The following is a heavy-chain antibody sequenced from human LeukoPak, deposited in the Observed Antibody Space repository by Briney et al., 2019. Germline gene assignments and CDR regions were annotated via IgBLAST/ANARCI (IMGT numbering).Heavy chain of an antibody. Sequence: GGSLILSCAASGFTFSSYAMRWVRQAPGKGLEWVSAINDNTGSTYYADSVKGRFTISRDNSKNTLYLQMNSLRAEDTAVYYCAKSYCGGDCYPDYWGQGTLVTVSS. CDR2: INDNTGST. CDR1: GFTFSSYA. CDR3: AKSYCGGDCYPDY. J-gene: IGHJ4*02. D-gene: IGHD2-21*02. V-gene: IGHV3-23*01.